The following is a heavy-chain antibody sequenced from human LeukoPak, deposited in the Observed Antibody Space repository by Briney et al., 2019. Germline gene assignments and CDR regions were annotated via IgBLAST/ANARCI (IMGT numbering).Heavy chain of an antibody. CDR1: GFAFSNYA. V-gene: IGHV3-23*01. CDR3: AKDVCTSPRCLLYSDS. D-gene: IGHD2-8*01. CDR2: ISGVKT. J-gene: IGHJ4*02. Sequence: PGGSLRLSCATSGFAFSNYAMSWFRPAPGKGLEWVSGISGVKTYYADSVKGGFTISRDNSRNVLYVQMNRLRVEDTAVYFCAKDVCTSPRCLLYSDSWGQGTLVTVSS.